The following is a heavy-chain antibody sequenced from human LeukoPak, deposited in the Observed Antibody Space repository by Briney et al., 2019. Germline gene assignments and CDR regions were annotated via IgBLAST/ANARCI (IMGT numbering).Heavy chain of an antibody. J-gene: IGHJ6*02. CDR3: ARGWIDGMDV. Sequence: GGSLRLSCAASGFTFSSYEMNWVRQAPGKGLEWLSYISSSGSTIYYADCVKGRFTISRDNANNSLYLQMNSLRAEDTAVYYCARGWIDGMDVWGQGTTVTVSS. CDR1: GFTFSSYE. D-gene: IGHD5-12*01. CDR2: ISSSGSTI. V-gene: IGHV3-48*03.